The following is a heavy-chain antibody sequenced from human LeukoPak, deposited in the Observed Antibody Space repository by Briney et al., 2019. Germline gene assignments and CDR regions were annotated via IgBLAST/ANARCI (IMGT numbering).Heavy chain of an antibody. CDR1: GGSISSGGYY. J-gene: IGHJ4*02. D-gene: IGHD5-24*01. CDR3: ARGARWLLFDY. CDR2: IYYSGST. Sequence: SEPLSLTCTVSGGSISSGGYYWSWIRQHPGKGLEWIGYIYYSGSTYYNPSLKSRVTISVDTSKNQFSLKLSSVTAADTAVYYCARGARWLLFDYWGQGTLVTVSS. V-gene: IGHV4-31*03.